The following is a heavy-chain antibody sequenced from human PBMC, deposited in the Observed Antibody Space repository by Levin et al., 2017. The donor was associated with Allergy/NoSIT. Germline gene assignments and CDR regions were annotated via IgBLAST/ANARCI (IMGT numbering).Heavy chain of an antibody. D-gene: IGHD5-24*01. CDR1: GFTFSSHG. Sequence: GGSLRLSCAASGFTFSSHGMNWVRQAPGKGLEWVSYISSGITTIFYADSVKGRFTISRDNAKNSLFLQMNSLRDEDTAVYYCARDLGDGYNYPYFDYWGQGTLVTVSS. J-gene: IGHJ4*02. V-gene: IGHV3-48*02. CDR2: ISSGITTI. CDR3: ARDLGDGYNYPYFDY.